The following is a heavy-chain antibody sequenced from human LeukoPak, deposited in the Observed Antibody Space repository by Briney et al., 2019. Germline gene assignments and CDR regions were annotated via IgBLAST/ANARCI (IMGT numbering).Heavy chain of an antibody. V-gene: IGHV4-39*07. Sequence: TGGSLRLSCAASGLTFRSYGMGWIRQPPGKGLEWIGSIYYSGSTYYNPSLKSRVTISVDTSKNQFSLNLSPVTAADTALYYCARDPNYMVRGLIIRAFDHWGPGTLVTVSS. CDR3: ARDPNYMVRGLIIRAFDH. CDR2: IYYSGST. CDR1: GLTFRSYG. J-gene: IGHJ4*02. D-gene: IGHD3-10*01.